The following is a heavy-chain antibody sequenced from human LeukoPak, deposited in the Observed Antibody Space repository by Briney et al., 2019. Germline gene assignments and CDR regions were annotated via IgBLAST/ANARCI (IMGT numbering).Heavy chain of an antibody. V-gene: IGHV4-61*02. J-gene: IGHJ5*02. CDR2: TYTGGST. Sequence: SETLSLTCTVSGGSISSGSHYWSWIRQPAGKGLEWIGRTYTGGSTNYNPSLKSRVTISVDTSKNQFSLKLSSVTAADTAVYYCASGLGYCSSTSCHNWFDPWGQGTLVTVSS. CDR3: ASGLGYCSSTSCHNWFDP. CDR1: GGSISSGSHY. D-gene: IGHD2-2*01.